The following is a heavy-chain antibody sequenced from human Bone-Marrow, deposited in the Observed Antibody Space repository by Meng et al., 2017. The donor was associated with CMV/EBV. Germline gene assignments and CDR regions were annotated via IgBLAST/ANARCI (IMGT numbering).Heavy chain of an antibody. Sequence: GGFLRPSCAASGLTFSSYAMSWVRQAPGKGLEWVSVIYSGGSSTYYADSVKGRFTISRDNSKNTLYLQMNSLRAEDTAVYYCAKHADEYQLHYWGQGTLVTVSS. D-gene: IGHD2-2*01. J-gene: IGHJ4*02. CDR2: IYSGGSST. CDR3: AKHADEYQLHY. V-gene: IGHV3-23*03. CDR1: GLTFSSYA.